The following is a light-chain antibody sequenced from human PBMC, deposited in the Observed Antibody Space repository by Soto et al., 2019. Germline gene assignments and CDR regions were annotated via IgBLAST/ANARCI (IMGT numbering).Light chain of an antibody. Sequence: EIVITQSPATLSVSPGERATLSCRASQSFSSNLAWYQQRPGQAPRLLIYGASTRATGIPARFSGSGSGTEFTLTISSLQSEDFAVYYCQQYNNWPWTFGQGTKVDIK. CDR2: GAS. V-gene: IGKV3-15*01. CDR3: QQYNNWPWT. J-gene: IGKJ1*01. CDR1: QSFSSN.